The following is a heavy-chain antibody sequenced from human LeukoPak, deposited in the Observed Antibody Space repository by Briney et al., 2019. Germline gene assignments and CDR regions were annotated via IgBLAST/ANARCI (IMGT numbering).Heavy chain of an antibody. CDR1: GFTLSSYW. Sequence: PGGSLRLSCAASGFTLSSYWMSWVRQAPGKGLEWVANIKQDGTEVYYVDSVKGRFTISRDNAKNSLYLQMNSLRAEDTALYHCARDGTGDRAFDIWGQGTMVTVSS. J-gene: IGHJ3*02. CDR3: ARDGTGDRAFDI. D-gene: IGHD3/OR15-3a*01. CDR2: IKQDGTEV. V-gene: IGHV3-7*03.